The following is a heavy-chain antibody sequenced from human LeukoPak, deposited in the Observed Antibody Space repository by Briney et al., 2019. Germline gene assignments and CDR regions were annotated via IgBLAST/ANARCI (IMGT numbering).Heavy chain of an antibody. D-gene: IGHD2-15*01. J-gene: IGHJ4*02. CDR2: IYYSGST. CDR3: ARSDCSGGSCYINFDY. CDR1: GGSISSISNYY. V-gene: IGHV4-61*01. Sequence: PSETLSLTCIFSGGSISSISNYYWSWIRQPPGKGLECIGYIYYSGSTNYNPSLKSRVTISIDTSKNQFSLKLISVTAADTAVYYCARSDCSGGSCYINFDYWGQGTLVTVSS.